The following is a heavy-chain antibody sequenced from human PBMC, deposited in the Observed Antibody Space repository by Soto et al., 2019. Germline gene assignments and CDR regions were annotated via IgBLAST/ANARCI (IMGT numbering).Heavy chain of an antibody. V-gene: IGHV3-48*03. CDR3: ARVYEPFKFFDC. CDR2: ISSSGSTI. J-gene: IGHJ4*02. D-gene: IGHD5-12*01. Sequence: GGSLRLSCAASGFIFSDYEINWVRQAPGKGLECVSYISSSGSTIYYADSVKGRFTISRDNAKNSLYLQMNSLRAEDTAVYYCARVYEPFKFFDCWGQGTLVTVSS. CDR1: GFIFSDYE.